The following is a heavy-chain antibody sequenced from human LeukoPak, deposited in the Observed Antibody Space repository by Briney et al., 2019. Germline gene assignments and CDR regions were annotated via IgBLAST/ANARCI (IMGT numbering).Heavy chain of an antibody. CDR1: GGSISSSSYY. CDR2: IYYSGST. J-gene: IGHJ4*02. Sequence: PSETLSLTCTVSGGSISSSSYYWGWIRQPPGKGLDWIGSIYYSGSTYYNPSLKSRVTISVDTSKNQFSLKLSSVTAADTAVYYCARHPTYYDFWSGYYTSYFDYWGQGTLVTVSS. CDR3: ARHPTYYDFWSGYYTSYFDY. V-gene: IGHV4-39*01. D-gene: IGHD3-3*01.